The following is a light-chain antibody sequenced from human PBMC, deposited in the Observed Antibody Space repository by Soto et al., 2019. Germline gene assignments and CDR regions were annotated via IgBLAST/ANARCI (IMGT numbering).Light chain of an antibody. CDR1: GATSD. J-gene: IGLJ1*01. CDR2: GNN. Sequence: QSVLTQPPSVSGSPGQRVTISCIGATSDVHWYQHLPGTAPNLLISGNNNRTAVVPDRFAGSKSVTSASLAITGLQAEDEAESYCQSCYSSMSALYVFGTGTKVTVL. CDR3: QSCYSSMSALYV. V-gene: IGLV1-40*01.